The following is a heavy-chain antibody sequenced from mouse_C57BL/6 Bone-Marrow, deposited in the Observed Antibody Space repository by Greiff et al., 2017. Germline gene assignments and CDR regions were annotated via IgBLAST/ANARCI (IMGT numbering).Heavy chain of an antibody. J-gene: IGHJ3*01. CDR1: GYTFTSYG. CDR2: IYPSSGNT. Sequence: QVQLQQSGAELVRPGASVKLSCTASGYTFTSYGISWVKQRTGQGLEWIGEIYPSSGNTYYNEKFKGKATLTADKSSSTAYMALRCLTSEDSAVYFFARVQCGFAYWGQGTLVTVSA. CDR3: ARVQCGFAY. V-gene: IGHV1-81*01.